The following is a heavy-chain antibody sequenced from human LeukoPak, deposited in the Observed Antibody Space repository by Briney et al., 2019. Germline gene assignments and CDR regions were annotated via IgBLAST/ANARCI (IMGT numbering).Heavy chain of an antibody. CDR2: ISGSGGNT. Sequence: PGGSLRLSCAASGFTFGSYAMIWVRQAPGEGLEWVSHISGSGGNTYYADSVKGRFTISRVNSKNTMYLQMNSLRAEDTAVYYCAKDGKKYGSTWDFDYWGQGTLVTVSS. D-gene: IGHD6-13*01. J-gene: IGHJ4*02. CDR3: AKDGKKYGSTWDFDY. CDR1: GFTFGSYA. V-gene: IGHV3-23*01.